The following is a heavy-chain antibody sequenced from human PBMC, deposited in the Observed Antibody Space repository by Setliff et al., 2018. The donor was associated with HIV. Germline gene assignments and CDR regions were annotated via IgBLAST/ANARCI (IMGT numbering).Heavy chain of an antibody. CDR2: IDHAGNT. D-gene: IGHD1-26*01. CDR1: GGSISSYC. J-gene: IGHJ4*01. CDR3: AREGGGYSGTYYNFPFDA. V-gene: IGHV4-59*12. Sequence: PSETLSLTCTVSGGSISSYCWSWIRQPPGRGLEWIGEIDHAGNTNYNPSRKSRVTMSTDTSTNQFSLKLNSVTAADMATYYCAREGGGYSGTYYNFPFDAWGQGTLVTVSS.